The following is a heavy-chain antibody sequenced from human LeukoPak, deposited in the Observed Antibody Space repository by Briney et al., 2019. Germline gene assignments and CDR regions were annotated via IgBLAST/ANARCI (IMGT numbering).Heavy chain of an antibody. CDR3: ARDRDIVAFGF. CDR2: IWSDGSNK. J-gene: IGHJ4*02. V-gene: IGHV3-33*01. Sequence: GGSLRLSCAASEFTFSSYGMHWVRQAPGKGLEWVAVIWSDGSNKYYADSVKGRFTISRDNAKNSVYLQMSSLRADDTAVYFCARDRDIVAFGFWGQGTLVTVSS. CDR1: EFTFSSYG. D-gene: IGHD5-12*01.